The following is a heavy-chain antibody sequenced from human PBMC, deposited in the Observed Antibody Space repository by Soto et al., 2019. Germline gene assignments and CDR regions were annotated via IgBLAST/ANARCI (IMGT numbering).Heavy chain of an antibody. Sequence: GESLKISCKGSGYSFTSYWIGWVRQMPGKGLEWMGTIYPGDSDTRYSPSFQGQVTISADKSISTAYLQWSSLKASDTAMYYCARPVGITIFGVVTPDPYYFDYWGQGTLVTVSS. V-gene: IGHV5-51*01. CDR1: GYSFTSYW. D-gene: IGHD3-3*01. J-gene: IGHJ4*02. CDR3: ARPVGITIFGVVTPDPYYFDY. CDR2: IYPGDSDT.